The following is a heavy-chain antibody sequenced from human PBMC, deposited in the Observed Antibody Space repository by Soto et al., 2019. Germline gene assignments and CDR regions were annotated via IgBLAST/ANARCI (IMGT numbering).Heavy chain of an antibody. V-gene: IGHV3-21*01. D-gene: IGHD1-1*01. CDR1: GFTFNYYS. CDR3: ARYDAFKAFDL. CDR2: ISSGSVRV. Sequence: GGSLRLSCAASGFTFNYYSVNCVRQARGKGLEWVASISSGSVRVDFADSVKGRFSISRDDVTNSVSLQMDSLRVEDTGIYFCARYDAFKAFDLWAQGTMVTVSS. J-gene: IGHJ3*01.